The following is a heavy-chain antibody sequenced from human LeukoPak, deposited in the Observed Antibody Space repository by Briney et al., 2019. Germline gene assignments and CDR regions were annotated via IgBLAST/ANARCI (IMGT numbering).Heavy chain of an antibody. V-gene: IGHV1-8*01. J-gene: IGHJ5*02. D-gene: IGHD2-2*01. Sequence: GASVTVSCTASGYTFTSYDINWVRQAPGQGLEWMGWMNPNSGNTAYAQTFQGRVTMIRKTSISTAYMELSSLRSEYTAVYYCAICQDIVVVPAASLTFDPWGQGTLVTVSS. CDR1: GYTFTSYD. CDR2: MNPNSGNT. CDR3: AICQDIVVVPAASLTFDP.